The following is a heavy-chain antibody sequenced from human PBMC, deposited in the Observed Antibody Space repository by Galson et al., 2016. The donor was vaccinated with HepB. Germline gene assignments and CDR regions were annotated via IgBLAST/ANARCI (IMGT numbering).Heavy chain of an antibody. CDR1: GGSISSGGYY. CDR2: IYYSGST. CDR3: ARGTYSGRFFDY. Sequence: TLSLTCTVSGGSISSGGYYWSWIRQHPGKGLEWIGYIYYSGSTYYNPSLKSRVTISVDTSKNQFSLKLSSVTAADTAVYYCARGTYSGRFFDYGGQGTLGTVSS. D-gene: IGHD4-23*01. V-gene: IGHV4-31*03. J-gene: IGHJ4*02.